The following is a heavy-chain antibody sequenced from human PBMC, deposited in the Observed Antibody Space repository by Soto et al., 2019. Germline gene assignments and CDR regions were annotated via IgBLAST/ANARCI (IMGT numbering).Heavy chain of an antibody. Sequence: PGESLKISCKASGYSFTSYWINWVRQMPGQGLEWMGRIDPSGSYTKYSPSFQGHVTISVDKSVSTAYLQWSRLQASDTAMYYCARRSITMLRGADDAFDIWGQGTMVTVSS. V-gene: IGHV5-10-1*01. J-gene: IGHJ3*02. D-gene: IGHD3-10*01. CDR1: GYSFTSYW. CDR2: IDPSGSYT. CDR3: ARRSITMLRGADDAFDI.